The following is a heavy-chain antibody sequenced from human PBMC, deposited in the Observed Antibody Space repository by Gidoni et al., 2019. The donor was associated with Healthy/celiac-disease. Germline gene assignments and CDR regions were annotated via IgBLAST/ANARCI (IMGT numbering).Heavy chain of an antibody. J-gene: IGHJ4*02. Sequence: EVQLVESGGGLVQPGGSLRLSCAASGFPFSSYSMNWVRQAPGKGLEWVSSISSSSSYIYYADSVKGRFTISRDNAKNSLYLQMNSLRAEDTAVYYCARDEYYYGSGQVDYWGQGTLVTVSS. CDR3: ARDEYYYGSGQVDY. CDR2: ISSSSSYI. D-gene: IGHD3-10*01. CDR1: GFPFSSYS. V-gene: IGHV3-21*01.